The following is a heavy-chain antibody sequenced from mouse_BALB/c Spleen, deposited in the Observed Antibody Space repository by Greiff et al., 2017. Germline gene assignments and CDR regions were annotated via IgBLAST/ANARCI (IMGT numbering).Heavy chain of an antibody. CDR1: GYSITSDYA. CDR2: ISYSGST. Sequence: EVQLVESGPGLVKPSQSLSLTCTVTGYSITSDYAWNWIRQFPGNKLEWMGYISYSGSTSYNPSLKSRISITRDTSKNQFFLQLNSVTTEDTATYYCERFPSYYYGSSSYYFDYWGQGTTLTVSS. CDR3: ERFPSYYYGSSSYYFDY. V-gene: IGHV3-2*02. J-gene: IGHJ2*01. D-gene: IGHD1-1*01.